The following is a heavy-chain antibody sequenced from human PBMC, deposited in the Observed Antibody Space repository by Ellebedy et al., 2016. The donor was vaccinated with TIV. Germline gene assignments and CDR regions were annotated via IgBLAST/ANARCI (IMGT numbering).Heavy chain of an antibody. CDR1: GGSISSYY. J-gene: IGHJ5*02. CDR3: ARGPAMFSSNWYGPVWFDP. V-gene: IGHV4-59*01. D-gene: IGHD6-13*01. CDR2: IYYSGST. Sequence: SETLSLXXTVSGGSISSYYWSWIRQTPGKGLEWMGYIYYSGSTNYNPSLRRRVTISLDSAKNQFSLKLRSVTAADTAMYYCARGPAMFSSNWYGPVWFDPWGQGTLVTVSS.